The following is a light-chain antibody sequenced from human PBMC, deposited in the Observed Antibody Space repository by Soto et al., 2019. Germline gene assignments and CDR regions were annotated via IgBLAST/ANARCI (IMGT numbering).Light chain of an antibody. J-gene: IGKJ1*01. CDR1: QSVSSNY. V-gene: IGKV3-20*01. Sequence: ENVLTQSPGTLSLSPGERATLSFRASQSVSSNYLAWYQQKPGQAPRLLMYDASSRATGIPDRFSGSGSGTDFTLTIGRLEPEDFAVYYCQQYSSSRPFGQGTKVDIK. CDR2: DAS. CDR3: QQYSSSRP.